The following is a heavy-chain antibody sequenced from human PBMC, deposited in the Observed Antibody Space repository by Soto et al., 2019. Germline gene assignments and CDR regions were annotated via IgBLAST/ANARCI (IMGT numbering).Heavy chain of an antibody. Sequence: SGTLPLTRTVSGGSIGSYYWSWIRQPPGKGLEWIGYIYYSGSTNYNPSLKSRVTISVDTSKNQFSLKLSSVTAADTAVYYCARMTTVPYYYYYYMDVWGKGTTVTVSS. V-gene: IGHV4-59*01. CDR1: GGSIGSYY. CDR3: ARMTTVPYYYYYYMDV. J-gene: IGHJ6*03. CDR2: IYYSGST. D-gene: IGHD4-17*01.